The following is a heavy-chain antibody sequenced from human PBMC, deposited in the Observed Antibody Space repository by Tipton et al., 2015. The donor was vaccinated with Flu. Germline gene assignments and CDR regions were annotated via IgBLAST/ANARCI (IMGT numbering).Heavy chain of an antibody. J-gene: IGHJ4*02. CDR2: INHSGST. CDR1: GGSFSGYY. D-gene: IGHD6-19*01. CDR3: ARVLVAGTGPLFDY. V-gene: IGHV4-34*01. Sequence: GLVKPSETLSLTCSVYGGSFSGYYWTWIRQPPGKGLEWIGEINHSGSTHYSSSLKSRVTMSVDSSKNQFSLHLSSVTAADTAVYYCARVLVAGTGPLFDYWGQGTLVTVSS.